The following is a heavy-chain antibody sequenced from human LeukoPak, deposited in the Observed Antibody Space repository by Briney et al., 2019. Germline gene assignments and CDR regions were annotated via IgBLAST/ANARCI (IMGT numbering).Heavy chain of an antibody. Sequence: SVKVSCKASGGTFSSYAISWVRQAPGQGLEWMGRIIPILGIANYAQKFQGRVTITADKSTSTAYMELSSLRSEDTAVYYCARDLGDGGSCCLWYYGMDVWGQGTTVTVSS. CDR1: GGTFSSYA. CDR3: ARDLGDGGSCCLWYYGMDV. CDR2: IIPILGIA. J-gene: IGHJ6*02. D-gene: IGHD2-15*01. V-gene: IGHV1-69*04.